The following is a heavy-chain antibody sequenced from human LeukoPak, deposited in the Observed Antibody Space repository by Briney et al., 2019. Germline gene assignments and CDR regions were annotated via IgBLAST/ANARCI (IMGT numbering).Heavy chain of an antibody. Sequence: GGSLRLSCAASGFTFSSYWMHWVRQAPGKGLVWVSLINTDGSSTSYADSVKGRFTISRDNAKNTLYLQMNSLRAEDTAVYYCARTSSDYDFWSGYLDYYSFYMDVWGKGTTVTVSS. V-gene: IGHV3-74*01. CDR3: ARTSSDYDFWSGYLDYYSFYMDV. J-gene: IGHJ6*03. CDR1: GFTFSSYW. D-gene: IGHD3-3*01. CDR2: INTDGSST.